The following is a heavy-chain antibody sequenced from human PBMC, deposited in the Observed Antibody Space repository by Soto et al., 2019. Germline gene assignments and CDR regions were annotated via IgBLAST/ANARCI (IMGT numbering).Heavy chain of an antibody. V-gene: IGHV3-74*01. J-gene: IGHJ3*02. CDR1: GFTFSSYC. CDR3: ARDHARAFDI. Sequence: GGSLRLSCAASGFTFSSYCMHWVRQAPGRGLVCVSRINSDGSSTSYADSVKGRFTISRDNAKNTLYLQMNSLRAEDTAVYYCARDHARAFDIWGQGTMVTVSS. D-gene: IGHD6-6*01. CDR2: INSDGSST.